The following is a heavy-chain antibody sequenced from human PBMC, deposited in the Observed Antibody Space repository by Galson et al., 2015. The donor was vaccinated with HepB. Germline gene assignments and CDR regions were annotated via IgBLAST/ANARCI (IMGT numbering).Heavy chain of an antibody. CDR3: AKDMSGDGDAFDI. Sequence: SLRLSCAASGFTFDDYAMHWVRQAPGKGLEWVSGISWNSGSIGYADSVKGRFTISRDNAKNSLYLQMNSLRAEDTALYYCAKDMSGDGDAFDIWGQGTMVTVSS. CDR1: GFTFDDYA. J-gene: IGHJ3*02. CDR2: ISWNSGSI. D-gene: IGHD4-17*01. V-gene: IGHV3-9*01.